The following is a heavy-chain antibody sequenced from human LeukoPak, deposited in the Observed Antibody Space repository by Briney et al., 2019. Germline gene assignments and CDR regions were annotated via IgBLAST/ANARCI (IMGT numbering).Heavy chain of an antibody. V-gene: IGHV3-21*04. CDR1: GFTFSSYS. D-gene: IGHD3-3*01. J-gene: IGHJ4*02. Sequence: GGSLRLSCAASGFTFSSYSMNWVRQAPGKGLEWVSSISSSSSYIYYADSVKGRFTISRDNAKNSLYLQMNSLRAEDTAVYYCAKDPDYDFWSGYPYYFDYWGQETLVTVSS. CDR2: ISSSSSYI. CDR3: AKDPDYDFWSGYPYYFDY.